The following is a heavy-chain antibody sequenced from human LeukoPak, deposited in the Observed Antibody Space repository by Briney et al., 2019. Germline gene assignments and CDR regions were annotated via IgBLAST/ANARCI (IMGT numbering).Heavy chain of an antibody. V-gene: IGHV3-15*01. CDR1: GFTFSSYW. CDR3: TTNDAFDI. CDR2: IKTNTAGGGGTT. Sequence: GGSLRLSCAASGFTFSSYWMSWVRQAPGKGLEWISRIKTNTAGGGGTTDYAAPVKGRFTISRDDSKNTMYLQMNSLKTEDTAMYYCTTNDAFDIWGQGTMVTVSS. J-gene: IGHJ3*02.